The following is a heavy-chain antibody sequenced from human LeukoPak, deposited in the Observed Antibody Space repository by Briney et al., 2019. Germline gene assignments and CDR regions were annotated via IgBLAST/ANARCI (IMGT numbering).Heavy chain of an antibody. V-gene: IGHV3-53*01. Sequence: GGSLRLSCAASGFTVSSNYMSWVRQPPGKGLEWVSIIYSGGSTYYADSVKGRFTIPRDKSKNTLYLQMNSLRAEDTAVYYCATYYGANHGAFDIWGQGTMVTVSS. CDR2: IYSGGST. CDR1: GFTVSSNY. D-gene: IGHD3-22*01. J-gene: IGHJ3*02. CDR3: ATYYGANHGAFDI.